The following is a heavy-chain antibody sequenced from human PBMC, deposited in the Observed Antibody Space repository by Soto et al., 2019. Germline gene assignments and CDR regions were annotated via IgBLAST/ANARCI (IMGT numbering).Heavy chain of an antibody. CDR3: AKDVNYDILAGYYYY. V-gene: IGHV3-23*01. CDR1: GFNINNYG. D-gene: IGHD3-9*01. Sequence: DVQLLESGGGFVQPGGSLRLSCAASGFNINNYGMSWVRQAPGKGLEWVSTIRGNGGSTYYADSVKGRFTISRDDSKNTLYLQMKSLRADDTAVYYCAKDVNYDILAGYYYYWGQGTLVTVSS. CDR2: IRGNGGST. J-gene: IGHJ4*02.